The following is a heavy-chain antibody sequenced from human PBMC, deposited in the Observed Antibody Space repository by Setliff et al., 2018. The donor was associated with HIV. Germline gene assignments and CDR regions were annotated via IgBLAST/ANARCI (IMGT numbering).Heavy chain of an antibody. V-gene: IGHV3-23*01. D-gene: IGHD3-22*01. CDR1: GFTFSSFA. Sequence: PGGSLRLSCGASGFTFSSFAMNWVRHAPGKGLEWVSAVSGSGTATEYADSVKGRFTISRDNSKNALYLEMNNLRAEDTAIYYCAKGLDYVDSSGSSTCRNFYYYMDVWGKGTTVTVSS. CDR3: AKGLDYVDSSGSSTCRNFYYYMDV. CDR2: VSGSGTAT. J-gene: IGHJ6*03.